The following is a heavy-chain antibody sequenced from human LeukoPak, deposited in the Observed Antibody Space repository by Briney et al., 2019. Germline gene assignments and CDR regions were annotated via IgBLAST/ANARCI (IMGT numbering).Heavy chain of an antibody. CDR3: VRELYGGNFSEM. J-gene: IGHJ3*01. CDR1: GDSVSSNTAT. CDR2: TFYRSTWSN. V-gene: IGHV6-1*01. D-gene: IGHD4-23*01. Sequence: SQTLSLTCAISGDSVSSNTATWNWIRQSPSRGLEWLGRTFYRSTWSNDYAASVKSRITIIPDTSKNQFSLQVNSVTPDDTAIYYCVRELYGGNFSEMWGPGTMVTVSS.